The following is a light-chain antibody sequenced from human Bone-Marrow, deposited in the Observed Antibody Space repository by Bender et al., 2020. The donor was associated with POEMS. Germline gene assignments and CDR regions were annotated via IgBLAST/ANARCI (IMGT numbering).Light chain of an antibody. CDR2: DVS. Sequence: QSALTQPPSASGSPGQSVTISCTGTSSDVGSYNYVSWFQQHPGKAPKLLIYDVSNRPSGISNRFSGSKSGNTASLTISGLRPEDEADYYCSSYTNSDTPVLFGGGTKLTVL. J-gene: IGLJ2*01. V-gene: IGLV2-14*03. CDR1: SSDVGSYNY. CDR3: SSYTNSDTPVL.